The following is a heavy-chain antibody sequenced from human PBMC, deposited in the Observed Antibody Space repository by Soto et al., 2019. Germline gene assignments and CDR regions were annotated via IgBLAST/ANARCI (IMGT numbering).Heavy chain of an antibody. CDR2: ILVGGST. V-gene: IGHV3-23*01. J-gene: IGHJ3*02. Sequence: GGSLRLSCAASGFTCSSYDMSWVRQAPGKGLEWVSTILVGGSTHYPDSVKGRFTISRDNSKNTAFLQMNSPTAGDTAVYYCGKETATGGGAFDICGQGTVVTVSS. CDR1: GFTCSSYD. D-gene: IGHD2-8*02. CDR3: GKETATGGGAFDI.